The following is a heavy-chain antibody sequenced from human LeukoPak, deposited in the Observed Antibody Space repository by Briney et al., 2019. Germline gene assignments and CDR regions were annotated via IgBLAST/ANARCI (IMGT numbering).Heavy chain of an antibody. CDR2: ISGSGGST. D-gene: IGHD5-12*01. Sequence: GGSLRLSCAASGFTFSNHGMNWVRQAPGKGLEWVSGISGSGGSTYYADSVKGRFTISRDNSKNTLYLQMNSLRAEDTAVYYRAKDTAHIVATMFDYWGQGTLVTVSS. J-gene: IGHJ4*02. V-gene: IGHV3-23*01. CDR1: GFTFSNHG. CDR3: AKDTAHIVATMFDY.